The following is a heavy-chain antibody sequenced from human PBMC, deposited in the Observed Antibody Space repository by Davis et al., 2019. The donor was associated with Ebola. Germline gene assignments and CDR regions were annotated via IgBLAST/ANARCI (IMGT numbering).Heavy chain of an antibody. CDR3: ARDAGYYYYGLDV. V-gene: IGHV1-2*02. CDR1: GYSFTAYY. Sequence: ASVKVSCKASGYSFTAYYIHWVRQAPGQGLEWMGWINPNIGGTNYAQRFQGRVTVTRDTSSSTVYMELRRMRSDDTAVYYCARDAGYYYYGLDVWGQGTTVTVSS. CDR2: INPNIGGT. J-gene: IGHJ6*02.